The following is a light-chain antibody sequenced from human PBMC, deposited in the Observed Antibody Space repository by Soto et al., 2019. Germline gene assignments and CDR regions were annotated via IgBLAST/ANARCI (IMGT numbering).Light chain of an antibody. CDR1: QSVSRR. CDR3: QQYGGSPIT. V-gene: IGKV3-20*01. Sequence: EVVLTQSPGTLSLSPGGIATLSCMASQSVSRRLAWYQQRPGQSPRLLIPGASMRASGVPVRFIGSGSGTDFTLTITRLEPEDFAVYYCQQYGGSPITFGLGTRLEIK. J-gene: IGKJ5*01. CDR2: GAS.